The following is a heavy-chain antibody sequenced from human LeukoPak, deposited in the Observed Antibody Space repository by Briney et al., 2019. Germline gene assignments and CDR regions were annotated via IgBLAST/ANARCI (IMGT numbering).Heavy chain of an antibody. CDR3: AGTNYYGSGSAEYFQH. V-gene: IGHV3-48*03. J-gene: IGHJ1*01. Sequence: PGGSLRLSCAASGFTFSSYEMNWVRQAPGKGLEWVSYISISGRSIYYADSVKGRFTISRDNPKNSLYLQMNSLRAEDTAVYYCAGTNYYGSGSAEYFQHWGQGTLVTVSS. CDR1: GFTFSSYE. CDR2: ISISGRSI. D-gene: IGHD3-10*01.